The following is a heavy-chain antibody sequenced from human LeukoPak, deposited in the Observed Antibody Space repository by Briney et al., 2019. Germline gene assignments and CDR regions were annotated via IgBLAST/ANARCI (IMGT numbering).Heavy chain of an antibody. J-gene: IGHJ4*02. Sequence: PSETLSLTCTVSGGSISSYYWSWIRQPLGGGLEYIGTISYSANTYYNPSLKSRVTMSVDTSKNQFSLKLNSVTAADTAMYYCAGQIAGADYADYWGQGTLVTVSS. CDR2: ISYSANT. CDR1: GGSISSYY. V-gene: IGHV4-59*04. D-gene: IGHD6-19*01. CDR3: AGQIAGADYADY.